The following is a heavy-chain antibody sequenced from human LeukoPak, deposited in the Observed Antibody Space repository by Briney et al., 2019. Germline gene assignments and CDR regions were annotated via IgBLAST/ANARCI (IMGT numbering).Heavy chain of an antibody. D-gene: IGHD3-10*01. CDR1: GYTFTSYD. J-gene: IGHJ4*02. Sequence: ASVKVSCKASGYTFTSYDINWVRQATGQGLEWMGWINPNSGGTNYAQKFQGRVTMTRDTSISTAYMELGRLRSDDTAVYYCARDLSPYGSGSYWGQGTLVTVSS. V-gene: IGHV1-2*02. CDR3: ARDLSPYGSGSY. CDR2: INPNSGGT.